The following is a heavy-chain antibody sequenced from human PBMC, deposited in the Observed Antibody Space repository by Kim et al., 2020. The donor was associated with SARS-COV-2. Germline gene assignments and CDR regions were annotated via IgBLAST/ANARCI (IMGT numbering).Heavy chain of an antibody. V-gene: IGHV4-39*02. CDR3: ARDGGVIVVVVVFLGAFDI. D-gene: IGHD2-15*01. Sequence: SETLSLTCTVSGGSISSSGYYWGWIRQPPGKGLEWIGSIYYSGSTYYNPSLKSRVTISVDTSKNQFSLKLSSVTAADTAVYYCARDGGVIVVVVVFLGAFDIWGRGTLVTVSS. CDR1: GGSISSSGYY. CDR2: IYYSGST. J-gene: IGHJ2*01.